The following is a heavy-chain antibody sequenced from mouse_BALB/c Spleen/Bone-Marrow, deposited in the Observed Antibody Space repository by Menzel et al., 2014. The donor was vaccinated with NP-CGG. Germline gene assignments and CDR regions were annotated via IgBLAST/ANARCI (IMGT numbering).Heavy chain of an antibody. D-gene: IGHD2-10*02. CDR3: ARRGYGNSYWYFDV. CDR2: ISSGGSYT. J-gene: IGHJ1*01. V-gene: IGHV5-6*02. CDR1: GFTFSSYG. Sequence: DVMLVESGGDLVKPGGSLKLSCAASGFTFSSYGMSWVRQTPDKRLEWVATISSGGSYTYYPDGVKGRFTISRDNAKNTLYLQMSSLESEDTAMYYCARRGYGNSYWYFDVWGAGTTVTVSS.